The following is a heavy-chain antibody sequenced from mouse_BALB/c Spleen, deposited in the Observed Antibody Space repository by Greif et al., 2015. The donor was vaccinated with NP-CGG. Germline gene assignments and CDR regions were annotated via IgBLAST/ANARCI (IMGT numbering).Heavy chain of an antibody. CDR1: GFTFSDYY. J-gene: IGHJ2*01. CDR3: ARVYPYGNYFDY. CDR2: ISDGGSYT. D-gene: IGHD1-1*01. Sequence: EVKLVESGGGLVKPGGSLKLSCAASGFTFSDYYMYWVRQTPEKRLEWVATISDGGSYTYYPDSVKGRFTISRDNAKNNLYLQMSSLKSEDTAMYYCARVYPYGNYFDYWGQGTTLTVSS. V-gene: IGHV5-4*02.